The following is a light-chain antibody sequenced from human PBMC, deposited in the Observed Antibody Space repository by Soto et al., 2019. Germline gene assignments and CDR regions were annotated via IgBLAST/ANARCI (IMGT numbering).Light chain of an antibody. CDR3: QQYNNWPRT. CDR2: GPS. J-gene: IGKJ2*01. Sequence: EIVMTQSPATLSVSPGERATLSCRASQSVSSNLAWYQQKPGQAPRLLIYGPSIRATGIPARFSGSGSGTEFTLTISSLQSEDFAVYYCQQYNNWPRTFGQGTKLEIK. CDR1: QSVSSN. V-gene: IGKV3-15*01.